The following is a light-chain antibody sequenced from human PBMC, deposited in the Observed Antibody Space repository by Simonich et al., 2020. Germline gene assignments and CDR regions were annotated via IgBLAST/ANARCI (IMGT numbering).Light chain of an antibody. V-gene: IGKV1-27*01. CDR2: AAS. J-gene: IGKJ1*01. CDR1: QGISNY. CDR3: QKYNSAPWT. Sequence: DIQMTQSPSSLSASVGDRVTITCRASQGISNYLAWYQQKPGKVPKLQIYAASTLQSGVPSRFSGSGSGTYFTLTISSLQPEDVATYYCQKYNSAPWTFGQGTKVEIK.